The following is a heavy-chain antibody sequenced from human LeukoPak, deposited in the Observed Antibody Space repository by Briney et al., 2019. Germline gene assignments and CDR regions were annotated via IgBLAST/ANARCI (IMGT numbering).Heavy chain of an antibody. Sequence: ASVKVSCKASGYTFTDYFIHWVRQAPGQGLEWMGWINPNSGGTDYAQKFQGRVTLTSDTSISTVYMELSRLRSNDTAVYYCATHTTMPLWGQGTLVTVSS. CDR2: INPNSGGT. D-gene: IGHD5-18*01. V-gene: IGHV1-2*02. J-gene: IGHJ4*02. CDR1: GYTFTDYF. CDR3: ATHTTMPL.